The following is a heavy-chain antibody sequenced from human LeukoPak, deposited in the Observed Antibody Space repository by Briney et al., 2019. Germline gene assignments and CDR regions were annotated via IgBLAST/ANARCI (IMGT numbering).Heavy chain of an antibody. D-gene: IGHD2-15*01. J-gene: IGHJ4*02. CDR3: ARGSRAGSGGSCSDY. V-gene: IGHV3-21*01. Sequence: GGSLRLSCAASGFTFSSYGMNWVRQAPGKGLEWVSSISSSSSYIYYADSVKGRFTISRDNAKNSLYLQMNSLRAEDTAVYYCARGSRAGSGGSCSDYWGQGHLVTVSS. CDR1: GFTFSSYG. CDR2: ISSSSSYI.